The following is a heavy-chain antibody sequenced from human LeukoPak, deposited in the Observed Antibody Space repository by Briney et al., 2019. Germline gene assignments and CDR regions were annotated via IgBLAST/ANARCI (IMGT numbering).Heavy chain of an antibody. D-gene: IGHD4-17*01. CDR3: ARETGRSPFEY. V-gene: IGHV4-59*01. CDR1: GGSISSYY. CDR2: IYYSGST. J-gene: IGHJ4*02. Sequence: PSETLSLTCTVSGGSISSYYWSWIRQPPGKGLEWIGYIYYSGSTNYNPSLKSRVTISVDTSKNQFSLKLSSVTAADTAVYYCARETGRSPFEYWGQGTLVTVSS.